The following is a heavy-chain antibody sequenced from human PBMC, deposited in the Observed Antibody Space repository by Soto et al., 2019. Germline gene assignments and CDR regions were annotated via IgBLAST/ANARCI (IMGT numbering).Heavy chain of an antibody. D-gene: IGHD3-10*01. CDR3: ARDLSGSGD. J-gene: IGHJ4*02. CDR2: ISYDGSNK. CDR1: GFAFSSYA. Sequence: QVQLVESGGGVVQPGRSLRLSCAASGFAFSSYAMHWVRQAPGKGLEWVAVISYDGSNKYYADSVKGRFTISRDNSKNTLYLQMNSLRAEYTAVYYCARDLSGSGDWGQGTLVTVSS. V-gene: IGHV3-30-3*01.